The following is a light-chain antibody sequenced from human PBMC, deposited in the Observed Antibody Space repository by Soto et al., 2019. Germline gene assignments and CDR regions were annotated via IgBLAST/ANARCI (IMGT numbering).Light chain of an antibody. V-gene: IGKV3-11*01. CDR3: QQRSNLLT. CDR1: QSVSSY. J-gene: IGKJ3*01. Sequence: EIVLTQSPATLSLSPGERATLSCRASQSVSSYLAWYQQQPGQAPRLLIYDASTRATGIPARFSGSGSGTDFTLTISSLEPEDSAVYYCQQRSNLLTFGPGTKVDIK. CDR2: DAS.